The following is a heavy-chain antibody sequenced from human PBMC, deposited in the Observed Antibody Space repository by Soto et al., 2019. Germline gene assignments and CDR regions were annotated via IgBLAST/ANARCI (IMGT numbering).Heavy chain of an antibody. CDR3: ARWPQLKPRFDY. CDR2: IYYSGST. D-gene: IGHD1-1*01. Sequence: SETLSLTCAVSGGSISSGGYSWSWIRQPPGKGLEWIGYIYYSGSTYYNPSLKSRVTISVDTSKNQFSLKLSSVTAADTAVYYCARWPQLKPRFDYWGQGTLVTVS. J-gene: IGHJ4*02. V-gene: IGHV4-31*11. CDR1: GGSISSGGYS.